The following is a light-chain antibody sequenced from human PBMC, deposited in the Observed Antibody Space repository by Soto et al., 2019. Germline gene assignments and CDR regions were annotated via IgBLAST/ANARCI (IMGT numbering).Light chain of an antibody. V-gene: IGKV3-11*01. Sequence: EIVLTQSPATLYLSPGQRAALSCRASQNISNSLAWYQQKLGQAPRLLIYDSSNRSTGLPARFSGSGSGPDFTLTISSLDPEDLAVYCCQQRTNWPMYAFGQATMLDI. CDR2: DSS. J-gene: IGKJ2*01. CDR1: QNISNS. CDR3: QQRTNWPMYA.